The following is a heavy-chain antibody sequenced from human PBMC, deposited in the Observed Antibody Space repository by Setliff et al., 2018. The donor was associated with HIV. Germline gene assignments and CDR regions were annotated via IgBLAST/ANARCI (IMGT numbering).Heavy chain of an antibody. CDR2: INPNSGGT. V-gene: IGHV1-2*02. J-gene: IGHJ5*02. CDR1: GYTFTNYY. Sequence: ASVKVSCKASGYTFTNYYMHWVRQAPGQGLEWMGWINPNSGGTYYADSVKGRFTVSRDNSKYTLYLQMNSLRVEDTAVYYCAKGKGSSGWSAWGQGTLVTVSS. CDR3: AKGKGSSGWSA. D-gene: IGHD6-19*01.